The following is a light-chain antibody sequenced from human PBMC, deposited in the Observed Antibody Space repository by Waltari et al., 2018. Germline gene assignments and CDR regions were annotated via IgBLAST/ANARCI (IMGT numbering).Light chain of an antibody. Sequence: EIVLTQSPATLSLSPGERAHLSCRASQSVSSSLAWYQHKPGQAPRLLIYDASNRATGIPARFSGGGSGTDFTLTISSLEPEDFAVYYCQQRSNWPLTFGGGTKVEIK. CDR2: DAS. J-gene: IGKJ4*01. CDR1: QSVSSS. CDR3: QQRSNWPLT. V-gene: IGKV3-11*01.